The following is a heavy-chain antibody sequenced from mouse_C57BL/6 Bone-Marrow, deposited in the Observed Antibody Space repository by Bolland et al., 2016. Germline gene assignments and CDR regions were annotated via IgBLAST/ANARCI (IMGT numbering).Heavy chain of an antibody. CDR3: ARIYYAHAYAMDY. J-gene: IGHJ4*01. D-gene: IGHD2-1*01. V-gene: IGHV1-63*01. CDR2: PGGGYT. Sequence: PGGGYTNYNEKFKGKATLTADKSSSTAYMQFSSLTSEDSAIFYCARIYYAHAYAMDYWGQGTS.